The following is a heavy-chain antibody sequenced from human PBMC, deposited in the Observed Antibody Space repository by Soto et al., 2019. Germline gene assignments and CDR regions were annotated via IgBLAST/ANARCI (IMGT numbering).Heavy chain of an antibody. CDR3: ARAVQAGAFDI. CDR2: ISYDGSNE. V-gene: IGHV3-30-3*01. CDR1: GFTFNSYA. J-gene: IGHJ3*02. D-gene: IGHD1-1*01. Sequence: EGSLRLSCAASGFTFNSYAKHWVRQAPGKGLEWVAVISYDGSNEYYADAVKGRFTISRDNSKNTLYLQMNSLRAEDPAVYYCARAVQAGAFDIWGQGTMVTVSS.